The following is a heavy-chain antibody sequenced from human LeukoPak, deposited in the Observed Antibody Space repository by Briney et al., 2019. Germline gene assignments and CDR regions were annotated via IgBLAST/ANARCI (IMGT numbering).Heavy chain of an antibody. J-gene: IGHJ4*02. CDR2: ISAYNGNT. Sequence: ASVKVSCKASGYTFTSYGISWVRQAPGQGLEWMGWISAYNGNTNYAQKLQGRVTMTTDTSTSTAYMELRSLRSDDTAVYYCARRILAMTDIFAFDYWGQGTLVTVSS. CDR1: GYTFTSYG. CDR3: ARRILAMTDIFAFDY. D-gene: IGHD3-3*01. V-gene: IGHV1-18*01.